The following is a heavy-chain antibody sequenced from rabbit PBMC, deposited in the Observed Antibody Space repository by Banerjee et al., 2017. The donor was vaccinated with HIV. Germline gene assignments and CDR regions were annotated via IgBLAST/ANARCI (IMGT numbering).Heavy chain of an antibody. V-gene: IGHV1S47*01. CDR1: GFDFSSYT. CDR2: IDPVFGST. CDR3: VRAGVYAGSSSYPGFDFNL. D-gene: IGHD8-1*01. Sequence: QEQLKETGGGLVQPGGSLTLSCKASGFDFSSYTMSWVRQAPGKGLEWIGYIDPVFGSTYYASWVNGRFTISRSTSLNTVDLQMTSLTAADTATYFCVRAGVYAGSSSYPGFDFNLWGPGTLVTVS. J-gene: IGHJ4*01.